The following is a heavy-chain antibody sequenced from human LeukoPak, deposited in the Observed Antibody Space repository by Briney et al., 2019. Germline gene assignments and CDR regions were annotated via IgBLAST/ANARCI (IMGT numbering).Heavy chain of an antibody. Sequence: GASVKASFKASGYTFTGYYMHWVRQAPGQGLEWMGWINPNSGGTNYAQKFQGRVTMTRDTSISTAYMELSRLRSDDTAVYYCARASYDSSGPDAFDIWGQGTMVTVSS. CDR1: GYTFTGYY. D-gene: IGHD3-22*01. CDR2: INPNSGGT. J-gene: IGHJ3*02. CDR3: ARASYDSSGPDAFDI. V-gene: IGHV1-2*02.